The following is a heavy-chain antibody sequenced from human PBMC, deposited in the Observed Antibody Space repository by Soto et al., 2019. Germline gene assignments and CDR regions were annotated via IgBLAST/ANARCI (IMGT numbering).Heavy chain of an antibody. V-gene: IGHV1-69*12. CDR3: ARDISGYDYGGGY. CDR1: GGTFSSYA. J-gene: IGHJ4*02. Sequence: QVQLVQYGAEVKKPGSSVKVSCKASGGTFSSYAISWVRQAPGQGLEWMGGIIPICGTANCAQKFQSRDTITADESTGTAYMALRSLRAEDTAVYYGARDISGYDYGGGYWGQGTLVTVSS. CDR2: IIPICGTA. D-gene: IGHD4-17*01.